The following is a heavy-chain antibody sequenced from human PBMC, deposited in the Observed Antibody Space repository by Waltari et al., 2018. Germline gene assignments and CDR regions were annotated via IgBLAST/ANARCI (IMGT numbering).Heavy chain of an antibody. CDR1: GYTFTGYY. J-gene: IGHJ4*02. CDR3: ARDGPGSGTYYTSFDY. V-gene: IGHV1-2*02. Sequence: QVQLVQAGAEVKKPGASVKVSCRASGYTFTGYYMHWVRQPPGQGLEWMGWINPNSGGTNYAQKFQGRVTMTRDTSISTAYMELTRLRSDDTAVYYCARDGPGSGTYYTSFDYWGQGTLVTVSS. CDR2: INPNSGGT. D-gene: IGHD3-10*01.